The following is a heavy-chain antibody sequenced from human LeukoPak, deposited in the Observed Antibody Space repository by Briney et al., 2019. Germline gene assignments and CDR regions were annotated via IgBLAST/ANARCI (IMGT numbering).Heavy chain of an antibody. V-gene: IGHV3-48*03. J-gene: IGHJ4*02. CDR2: ISSSGSTI. D-gene: IGHD6-13*01. Sequence: GGSLRLSCAASGFTFSSYEMNWVRQAPGKGLEWVSYISSSGSTIYYADSVKGRFTISRDNAKNSLYLQMNSLRAEDTAVYYCARDRSGTGIAAAGTEGFDYWGQGTLVTVSS. CDR1: GFTFSSYE. CDR3: ARDRSGTGIAAAGTEGFDY.